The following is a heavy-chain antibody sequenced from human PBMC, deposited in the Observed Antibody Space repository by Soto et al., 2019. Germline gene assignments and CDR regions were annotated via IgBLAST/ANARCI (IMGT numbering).Heavy chain of an antibody. CDR2: IGTAGDT. J-gene: IGHJ6*02. V-gene: IGHV3-13*01. D-gene: IGHD2-15*01. Sequence: EVQLVESGGGLVQPGGSLRLSCAASGFTFSSYDMHWVRQATGKGLEWVSAIGTAGDTYYPGSVKGRFNISRENAKNSLYLQMNSLRAEDTAVYYCAGAGGWWDRTRDYYYGMDVWGQGTTVTVSS. CDR3: AGAGGWWDRTRDYYYGMDV. CDR1: GFTFSSYD.